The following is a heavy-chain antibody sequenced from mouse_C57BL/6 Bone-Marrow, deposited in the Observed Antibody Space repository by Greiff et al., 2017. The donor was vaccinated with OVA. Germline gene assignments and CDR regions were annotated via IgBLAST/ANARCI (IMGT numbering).Heavy chain of an antibody. D-gene: IGHD1-1*01. CDR1: GYTFTSYG. J-gene: IGHJ3*01. V-gene: IGHV1-81*01. CDR2: IYPRSGNT. Sequence: QVQLQQSGAELARPGASVKLSCKASGYTFTSYGISWVKQRTGQGLEWIGEIYPRSGNTYYNEKFKGKATLTADKSSSTAYMELRSLTSADSAVYFCARSPHYYGSTSWFAYWGQGTLVTVSA. CDR3: ARSPHYYGSTSWFAY.